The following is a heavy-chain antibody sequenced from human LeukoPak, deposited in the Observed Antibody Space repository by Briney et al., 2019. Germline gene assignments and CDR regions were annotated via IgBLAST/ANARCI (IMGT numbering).Heavy chain of an antibody. CDR1: GFTFSSYA. V-gene: IGHV3-30*04. CDR2: ISYDGSNK. Sequence: GGSLRLSCAASGFTFSSYAMHWVRQAPGKGLEWVAVISYDGSNKYYADSVKGRFTISRDNSKNTLYLQMNSLRAEDTAVYYCARGRGYDILTGYSGFDYSGQGTLVTVSS. D-gene: IGHD3-9*01. J-gene: IGHJ4*02. CDR3: ARGRGYDILTGYSGFDY.